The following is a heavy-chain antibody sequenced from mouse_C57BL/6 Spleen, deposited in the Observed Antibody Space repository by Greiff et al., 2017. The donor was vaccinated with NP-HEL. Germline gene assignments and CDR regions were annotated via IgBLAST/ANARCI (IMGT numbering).Heavy chain of an antibody. V-gene: IGHV1-59*01. CDR3: ATYDRNFHFDY. Sequence: QVQLQQPGAELVRPGTSVKLSCKASGYTFTSYWMHWVKQRPGQGLEWIGVIAPSDSYTNYNQKFQGKATLTVAKSSSTAYMQLSSLKSEDSAVYYCATYDRNFHFDYWGQGTTLTVSS. J-gene: IGHJ2*01. D-gene: IGHD2-5*01. CDR1: GYTFTSYW. CDR2: IAPSDSYT.